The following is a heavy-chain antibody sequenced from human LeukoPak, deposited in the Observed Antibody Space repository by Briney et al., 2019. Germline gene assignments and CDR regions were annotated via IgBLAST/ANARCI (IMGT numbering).Heavy chain of an antibody. CDR2: IYYSGNT. CDR1: GGSISNNSYY. J-gene: IGHJ4*02. CDR3: AREQARGASYPLPFDY. Sequence: SETLSLTCTVSGGSISNNSYYWGWIRQPPGKGLEWIGSIYYSGNTYYNPSLKSRVTISVDTSKNHFSLKLSSVTAADTAVYSGAREQARGASYPLPFDYGGQETLATVSS. V-gene: IGHV4-39*07. D-gene: IGHD1-26*01.